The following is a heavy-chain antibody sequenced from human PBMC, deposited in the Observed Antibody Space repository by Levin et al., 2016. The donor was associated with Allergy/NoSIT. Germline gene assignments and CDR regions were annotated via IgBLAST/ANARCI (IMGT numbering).Heavy chain of an antibody. D-gene: IGHD5-18*01. V-gene: IGHV3-23*01. CDR2: ISGSGGST. CDR3: AKDTAMVPIVGYYYGMDV. Sequence: GESLKISCAASGFTFSSYAMSWVRQAPGKGLEWVSAISGSGGSTYYADSVKGRFTISRDNSKNTLYLQMNSLRAEDTAVYYCAKDTAMVPIVGYYYGMDVWGQGTTVTVSS. CDR1: GFTFSSYA. J-gene: IGHJ6*02.